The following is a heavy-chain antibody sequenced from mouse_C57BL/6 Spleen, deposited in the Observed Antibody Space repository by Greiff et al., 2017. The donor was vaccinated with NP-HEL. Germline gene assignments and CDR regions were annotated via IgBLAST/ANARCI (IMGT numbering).Heavy chain of an antibody. D-gene: IGHD1-1*01. CDR2: ISSGGDYI. CDR1: GFTFSSYA. V-gene: IGHV5-9-1*02. Sequence: EVQLVESGEGLVKPGGSLKLSCAASGFTFSSYAMSWVRQTPEKRLEWVAYISSGGDYIYYADTVKGRFTITRDNARNTLYLQMGSLKSEDTAMYYCTGGDYGSSYGYWYFDVWGTGTTVTVSS. CDR3: TGGDYGSSYGYWYFDV. J-gene: IGHJ1*03.